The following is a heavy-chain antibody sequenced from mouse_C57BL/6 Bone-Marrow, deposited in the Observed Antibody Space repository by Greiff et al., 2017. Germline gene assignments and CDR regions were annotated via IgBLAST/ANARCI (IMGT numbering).Heavy chain of an antibody. CDR1: GYTFTSYW. Sequence: VQLQQPGAELVRPGSSVKLSCKASGYTFTSYWMHWVKQRPIKGLEWIGNIDPSDSATNYNQKFKDKATLTVDKSSSTAYMQLTSLTSDDAACYDCARAAMVFDYWGQGTTLTVSS. V-gene: IGHV1-52*01. J-gene: IGHJ2*01. D-gene: IGHD2-2*01. CDR2: IDPSDSAT. CDR3: ARAAMVFDY.